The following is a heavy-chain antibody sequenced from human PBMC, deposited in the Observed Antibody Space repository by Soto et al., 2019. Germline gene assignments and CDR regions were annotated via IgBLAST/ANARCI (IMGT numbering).Heavy chain of an antibody. Sequence: GGSLRLSCAASGFTFSNAWMSWVRQAPGKGLEWVGRIKSKTDGGTTDYAAPVKGRFTISRDDSKNTLYLQMNSLKTDDTAVYYCTTEARLTIVGVVSHQLGMDVWAKGPRSPSP. CDR3: TTEARLTIVGVVSHQLGMDV. D-gene: IGHD3-3*01. CDR2: IKSKTDGGTT. V-gene: IGHV3-15*01. CDR1: GFTFSNAW. J-gene: IGHJ6*02.